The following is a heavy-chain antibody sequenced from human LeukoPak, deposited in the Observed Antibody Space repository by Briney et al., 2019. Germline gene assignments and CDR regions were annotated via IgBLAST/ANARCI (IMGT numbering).Heavy chain of an antibody. CDR3: ARPGITIFGVADDAFDI. D-gene: IGHD3-3*01. CDR2: IEQDGGEK. V-gene: IGHV3-7*01. Sequence: PGGSLRLSCAGSGSPFINYWMSWVRQAPGKGLEWVANIEQDGGEKYYVDSVKGRFTISRDNAKNTLYLQMNSLRAEDSAVYYCARPGITIFGVADDAFDIWGQGITVTVSS. CDR1: GSPFINYW. J-gene: IGHJ3*02.